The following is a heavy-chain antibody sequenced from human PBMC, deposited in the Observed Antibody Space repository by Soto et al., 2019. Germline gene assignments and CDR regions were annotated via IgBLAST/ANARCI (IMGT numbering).Heavy chain of an antibody. J-gene: IGHJ6*03. CDR3: ASSSSSWYYYYMDL. CDR2: VYYSGTT. CDR1: GGSISSYY. D-gene: IGHD6-6*01. Sequence: SETLSLTCSVSGGSISSYYWSWIRQPPGKGLEWIGYVYYSGTTKYNPSLKSRVSISVDRSKNQFFLKLSSVTAADTAVYYCASSSSSWYYYYMDLWGKGTTVTVSS. V-gene: IGHV4-59*08.